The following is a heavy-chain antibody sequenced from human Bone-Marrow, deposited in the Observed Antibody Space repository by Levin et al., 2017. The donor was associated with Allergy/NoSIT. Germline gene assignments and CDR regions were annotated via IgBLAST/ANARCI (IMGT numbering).Heavy chain of an antibody. V-gene: IGHV4-39*01. CDR2: IDDKGKT. Sequence: SETLSLTCSLSGGSITSDSHFWGWIRQPPGRGLEWIGNIDDKGKTYYSPSLRSRVTISVDTSKNQFSLKLTSVAAADTAVYYCARLRRGAYECFQYWGPGMLVIVSP. J-gene: IGHJ1*01. D-gene: IGHD3-16*01. CDR1: GGSITSDSHF. CDR3: ARLRRGAYECFQY.